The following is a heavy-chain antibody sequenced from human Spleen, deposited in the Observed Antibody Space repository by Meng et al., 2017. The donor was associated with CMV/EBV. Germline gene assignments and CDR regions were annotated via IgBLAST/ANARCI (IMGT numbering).Heavy chain of an antibody. CDR3: ARSQDLAYFGY. CDR1: GFPFTSYD. V-gene: IGHV3-7*01. CDR2: IQPDGSAE. D-gene: IGHD3-16*01. Sequence: GGSLRLSCVTSGFPFTSYDMSWIRQAPGKGLEWVANIQPDGSAEYYVDSVKGRFTISRDNAKNSVFLQMNSLTAEDTAVFFCARSQDLAYFGYWGQGTLVTVSS. J-gene: IGHJ4*02.